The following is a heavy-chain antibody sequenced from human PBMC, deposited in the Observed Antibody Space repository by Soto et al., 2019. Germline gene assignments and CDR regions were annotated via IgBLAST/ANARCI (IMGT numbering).Heavy chain of an antibody. J-gene: IGHJ6*02. CDR2: MNPNSGNT. D-gene: IGHD3-22*01. V-gene: IGHV1-8*01. CDR1: GYTFTSYD. CDR3: ATESNYDSSGYHQDVFAI. Sequence: AAVKPCCKACGYTFTSYDINWVRQATGQGLEWMGWMNPNSGNTGYAQKFQGRVTMTRNTSISTAYMELSSLRSEDTAVYYCATESNYDSSGYHQDVFAIWGQRSTVIVSS.